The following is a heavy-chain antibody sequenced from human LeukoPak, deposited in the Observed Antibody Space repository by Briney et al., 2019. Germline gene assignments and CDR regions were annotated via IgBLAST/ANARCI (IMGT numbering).Heavy chain of an antibody. D-gene: IGHD3-9*01. CDR2: ISAYNGNT. V-gene: IGHV1-18*01. Sequence: GASVKVSCKASGYTFTSYGISWVRQAPGQGLEWMGWISAYNGNTNYAQKLQGRVTMTTDTSTSTAYMELRSLRSDDTAVYYCARDSWPREAYYDISVVFDPWGQGTLVTVSS. J-gene: IGHJ5*02. CDR1: GYTFTSYG. CDR3: ARDSWPREAYYDISVVFDP.